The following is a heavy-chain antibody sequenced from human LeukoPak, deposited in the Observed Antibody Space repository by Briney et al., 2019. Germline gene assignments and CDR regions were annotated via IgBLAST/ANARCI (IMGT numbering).Heavy chain of an antibody. V-gene: IGHV3-21*01. D-gene: IGHD2-2*01. CDR3: ARDSTNMDV. J-gene: IGHJ6*03. CDR1: GFTFGRYS. Sequence: GGSLRLSCAASGFTFGRYSTNWARQAPGKGLEWVSSISSSSRMIYYVDSVKGRFTISRDNAKNSLYLQMNSLRAEDTAVYFCARDSTNMDVWGKGTTVTVSS. CDR2: ISSSSRMI.